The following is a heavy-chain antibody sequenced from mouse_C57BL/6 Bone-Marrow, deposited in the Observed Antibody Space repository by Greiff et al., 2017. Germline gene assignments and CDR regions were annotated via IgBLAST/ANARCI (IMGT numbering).Heavy chain of an antibody. CDR3: ARWGNWCFDY. V-gene: IGHV1-81*01. CDR1: GYTFTSYG. CDR2: IYPRSGNT. D-gene: IGHD4-1*01. Sequence: VHLVESGAELARPGASVKLSCKASGYTFTSYGISWVKQRTGQGLEWIGEIYPRSGNTYYNETFKGKATLTADKSSSTAYMELRSLTSEDAAVYFCARWGNWCFDYWGQGTTLTVSS. J-gene: IGHJ2*01.